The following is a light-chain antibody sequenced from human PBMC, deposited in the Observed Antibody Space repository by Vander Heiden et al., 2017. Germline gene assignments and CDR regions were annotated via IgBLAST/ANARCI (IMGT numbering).Light chain of an antibody. Sequence: SYELTQPPSMSVSPGQTASIPCSGDKLGDKYACWYQQKPGQSPVLVIYQDSKRPSGIPERFSGSNSGNTATLTISGTQAMDEADYYCQAWDSSTAVFGGGTKLTVL. CDR3: QAWDSSTAV. J-gene: IGLJ3*02. CDR1: KLGDKY. V-gene: IGLV3-1*01. CDR2: QDS.